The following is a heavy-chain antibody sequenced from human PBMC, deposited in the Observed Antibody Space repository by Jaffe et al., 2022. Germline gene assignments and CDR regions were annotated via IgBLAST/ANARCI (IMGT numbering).Heavy chain of an antibody. J-gene: IGHJ4*02. CDR1: GFTFIDYW. Sequence: EVQLVESGGGLVQPGGSLRLSCAASGFTFIDYWMTWVRQAPGKGLEWVANIQLDGNKKYYVDSVKGRFTISRDNAKNSLYLQMNSLRAEDTAVYFCARGGVTDLDFWGPGTLVTVSS. CDR2: IQLDGNKK. D-gene: IGHD2-21*02. CDR3: ARGGVTDLDF. V-gene: IGHV3-7*01.